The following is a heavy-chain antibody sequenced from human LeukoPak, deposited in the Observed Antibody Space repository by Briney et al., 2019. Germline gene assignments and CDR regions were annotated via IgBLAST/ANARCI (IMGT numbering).Heavy chain of an antibody. CDR1: GGSISSYY. Sequence: SETLSLTCTVSGGSISSYYWSWIRQPPGKGLEWIGYSFFSGSTNYNPSRKSRVTISLDTSKNQFSLRLNSVTAADTAVYYCARGGLSSGWYGWGQGTLVTVSS. D-gene: IGHD6-19*01. CDR3: ARGGLSSGWYG. CDR2: SFFSGST. J-gene: IGHJ4*02. V-gene: IGHV4-59*01.